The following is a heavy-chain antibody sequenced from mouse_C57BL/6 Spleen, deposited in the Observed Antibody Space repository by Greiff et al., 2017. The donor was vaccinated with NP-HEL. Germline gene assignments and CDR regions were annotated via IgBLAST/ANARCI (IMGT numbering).Heavy chain of an antibody. CDR3: ARGITTVVATHYFDY. J-gene: IGHJ2*01. CDR2: IYPRSGNT. Sequence: QVQLKQSGAELARPGASVKLSCKASGYTFTSYGISWVKQRTGQGLEWIGEIYPRSGNTYYNEKFKGKATLTADKSSSTAYMELRSLTSEDSAVYFCARGITTVVATHYFDYWGQGTTLTVSS. V-gene: IGHV1-81*01. D-gene: IGHD1-1*01. CDR1: GYTFTSYG.